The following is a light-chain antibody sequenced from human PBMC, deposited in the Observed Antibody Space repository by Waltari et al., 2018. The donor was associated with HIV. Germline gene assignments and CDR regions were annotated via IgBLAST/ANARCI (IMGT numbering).Light chain of an antibody. Sequence: AVTQPASVSGLPGQSTTISCTGDDSDFGLYNFVSGYQQHSGKPPRLILYDVDSRASGVSDRVSGSMSGNTASLTISGLRAEDEGHYYCASFTGDNTVIFGGGTEVTVL. CDR1: DSDFGLYNF. CDR3: ASFTGDNTVI. V-gene: IGLV2-14*03. CDR2: DVD. J-gene: IGLJ2*01.